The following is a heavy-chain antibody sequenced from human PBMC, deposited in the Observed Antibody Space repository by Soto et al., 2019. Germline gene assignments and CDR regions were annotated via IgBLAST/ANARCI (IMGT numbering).Heavy chain of an antibody. CDR1: GFIFSSYD. CDR2: IGTTGDT. CDR3: ARAIGPTLFDY. V-gene: IGHV3-13*04. D-gene: IGHD3-22*01. Sequence: GGSLRLSCSASGFIFSSYDMHWVRQGPGKGLEWVSAIGTTGDTNYAGSVKGRFTISRENAKNSLYLQMNSLRAGDTAIYFCARAIGPTLFDYWGQGALVTVSS. J-gene: IGHJ4*02.